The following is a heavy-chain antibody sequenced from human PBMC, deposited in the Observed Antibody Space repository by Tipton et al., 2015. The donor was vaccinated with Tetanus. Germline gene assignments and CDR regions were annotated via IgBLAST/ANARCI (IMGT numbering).Heavy chain of an antibody. CDR2: ISSSGATI. D-gene: IGHD6-13*01. Sequence: SLRLSCAASGFTLSDYYMSWIRQAPGKGLEWLSYISSSGATINYADSVKGRFTLSRDTAKNSLYLLMDSLRADDTAVYYCARALIXAAGDYGDYXGXXTXXXVXS. V-gene: IGHV3-11*01. CDR1: GFTLSDYY. CDR3: ARALIXAAGDYGDY. J-gene: IGHJ4*01.